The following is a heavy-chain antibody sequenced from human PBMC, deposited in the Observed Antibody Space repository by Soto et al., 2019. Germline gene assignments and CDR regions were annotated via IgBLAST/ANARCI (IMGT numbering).Heavy chain of an antibody. CDR2: VTRGGSA. Sequence: GGSLRLFCAASGFTFSNYAMTWVRQATGKGLEWVSGVTRGGSAYYADSVKGRFTISRDNSKNTVFLQMNSLRAEDPAIYYCAKDDCSICNGPAYNFDMDVWGQGTTVTVSS. J-gene: IGHJ6*02. D-gene: IGHD2-15*01. V-gene: IGHV3-23*01. CDR1: GFTFSNYA. CDR3: AKDDCSICNGPAYNFDMDV.